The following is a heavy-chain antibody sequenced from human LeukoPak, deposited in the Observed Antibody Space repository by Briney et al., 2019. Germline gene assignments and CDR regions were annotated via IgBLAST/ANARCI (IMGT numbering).Heavy chain of an antibody. J-gene: IGHJ4*02. CDR1: GFTFSSYA. CDR2: ISGSGGST. V-gene: IGHV3-23*01. CDR3: AKSLHYYDFWSGYYGIDY. Sequence: GGSLRLSCAASGFTFSSYAMSWVRQAPGKGLEWVSAISGSGGSTYYADSVKGRFTISRDNSKNTLYLQMNSLRAEDTAVYYCAKSLHYYDFWSGYYGIDYWGQGTLVTVSS. D-gene: IGHD3-3*01.